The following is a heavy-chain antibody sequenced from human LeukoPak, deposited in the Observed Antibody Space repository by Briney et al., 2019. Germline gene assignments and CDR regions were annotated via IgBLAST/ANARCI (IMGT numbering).Heavy chain of an antibody. CDR3: ARLVTIEDDAFDI. V-gene: IGHV5-51*01. CDR1: GYSFTSYW. J-gene: IGHJ3*02. D-gene: IGHD3-3*01. CDR2: IYPGDFDT. Sequence: PGESLKISCKGSGYSFTSYWIGWVRQMPGKGLEWMGIIYPGDFDTRYSPSFQGQVTISADKSISTAYLQWSSLKASDTAMYYCARLVTIEDDAFDIWGQGTMVTVSS.